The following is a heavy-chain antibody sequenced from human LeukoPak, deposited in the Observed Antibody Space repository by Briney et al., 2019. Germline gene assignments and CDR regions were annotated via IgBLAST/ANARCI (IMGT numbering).Heavy chain of an antibody. CDR2: IKQDGSEK. D-gene: IGHD3-22*01. Sequence: GGSLRLSCAVSGFTFRNHWMSWVRQAPGKGLEWVANIKQDGSEKYYADSVKGRFTISRDNAKNSLYLQMNSLRAEDTAVYYCARDKYYYDSSGYYYFDYWGQGTLVTVSS. CDR1: GFTFRNHW. CDR3: ARDKYYYDSSGYYYFDY. J-gene: IGHJ4*02. V-gene: IGHV3-7*01.